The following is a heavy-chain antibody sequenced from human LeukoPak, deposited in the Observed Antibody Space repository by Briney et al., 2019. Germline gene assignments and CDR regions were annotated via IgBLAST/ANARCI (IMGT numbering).Heavy chain of an antibody. D-gene: IGHD3-22*01. V-gene: IGHV3-23*01. Sequence: GGSLRLSCAASGFTFSSYAMSWVRQAPGKGLEWVSAISGSGGSTNYADSVKGRFTISRDNAKNSLYLQMNSLRAEDTAVYYCAREIVGYYYDSSGYYTYPGAFDIWGQGTMVTVSS. CDR1: GFTFSSYA. CDR2: ISGSGGST. CDR3: AREIVGYYYDSSGYYTYPGAFDI. J-gene: IGHJ3*02.